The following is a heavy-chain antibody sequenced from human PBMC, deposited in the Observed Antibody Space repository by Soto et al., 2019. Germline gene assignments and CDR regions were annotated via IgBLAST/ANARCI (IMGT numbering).Heavy chain of an antibody. CDR3: AKIRDYYYGSGSHNDY. CDR1: GFTFSSYA. V-gene: IGHV3-23*01. J-gene: IGHJ4*02. D-gene: IGHD3-10*01. Sequence: EVQLLESGGGLVQPGGSLRLSCAASGFTFSSYAMSWVRQAPGKGLEWVSAISGSGGSTYYADSVKGRFTISRDNSKNMLYLQMNSLRAEDTAVYYCAKIRDYYYGSGSHNDYWGQGTLVTVSS. CDR2: ISGSGGST.